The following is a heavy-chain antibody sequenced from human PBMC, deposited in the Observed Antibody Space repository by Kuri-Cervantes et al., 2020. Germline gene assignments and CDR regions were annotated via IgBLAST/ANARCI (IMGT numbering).Heavy chain of an antibody. CDR1: GFTFSDYY. V-gene: IGHV3-7*01. J-gene: IGHJ5*01. CDR3: ARNSGGIDS. D-gene: IGHD3-16*01. Sequence: GGSLRLSCAASGFTFSDYYMSWIRQAPGKGLEWVANIKQDGSEKYYVDSVKGRFTISRDNAENTLYLQMNSLRAEDTAVYYCARNSGGIDSWGQGTLVTVSS. CDR2: IKQDGSEK.